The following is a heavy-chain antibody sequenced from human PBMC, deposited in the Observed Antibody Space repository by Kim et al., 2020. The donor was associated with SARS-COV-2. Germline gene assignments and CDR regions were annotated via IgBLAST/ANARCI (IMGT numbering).Heavy chain of an antibody. V-gene: IGHV1-24*01. CDR3: ATGRVAGPPAWFDP. D-gene: IGHD2-15*01. CDR1: GYTLTELS. J-gene: IGHJ5*02. Sequence: ASVKVSCKVSGYTLTELSMHWVRQAPGKGLEWMGGCDPEDGETIYAQKFQGRVTITEDTSTDTAYMELSSLRPEDTAVYYCATGRVAGPPAWFDPWGQGTLVTVSS. CDR2: CDPEDGET.